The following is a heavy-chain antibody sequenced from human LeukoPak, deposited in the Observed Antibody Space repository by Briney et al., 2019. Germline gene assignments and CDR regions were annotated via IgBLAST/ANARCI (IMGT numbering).Heavy chain of an antibody. CDR2: IDPSDSYT. D-gene: IGHD4-17*01. J-gene: IGHJ4*02. CDR3: ARVVRGSYGLDY. V-gene: IGHV5-10-1*01. Sequence: GESLKISCKGSGYIFTSYWISWVRQMPGKGLEWMGRIDPSDSYTNYSPSFQGHVTISADKSISTAYLQWSSLKASDTAMYYCARVVRGSYGLDYWGQGTLVTVSS. CDR1: GYIFTSYW.